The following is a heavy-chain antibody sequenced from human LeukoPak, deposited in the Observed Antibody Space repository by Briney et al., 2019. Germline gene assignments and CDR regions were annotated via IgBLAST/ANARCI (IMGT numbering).Heavy chain of an antibody. Sequence: GGSLRLSCAASGFTFSRDWMSWVRQAPGKGLEWGANIKQDGSEKYYVDSVKGRFTISRDNAKNSLYLQMNSLRAEDTAVYYCARDREYTSGWHYYYSYMAVWGKGTPVTVSS. J-gene: IGHJ6*03. CDR3: ARDREYTSGWHYYYSYMAV. V-gene: IGHV3-7*01. CDR1: GFTFSRDW. D-gene: IGHD6-19*01. CDR2: IKQDGSEK.